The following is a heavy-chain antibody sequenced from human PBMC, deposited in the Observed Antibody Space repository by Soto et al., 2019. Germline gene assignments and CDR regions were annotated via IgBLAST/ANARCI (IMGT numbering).Heavy chain of an antibody. J-gene: IGHJ6*04. CDR2: IQSGGPT. CDR3: ARDDVLCDGGRCYGVPVDV. V-gene: IGHV3-66*01. CDR1: GFTVSSKY. D-gene: IGHD2-15*01. Sequence: EVHLVESGGGLVQPGGSLRLSCAASGFTVSSKYMSWVRQAPGKGLEWVSLIQSGGPTYYADSVKGRFTISRDTSENTLHLEMGSLRAEDTAVYYCARDDVLCDGGRCYGVPVDVWGKGTTVTVSS.